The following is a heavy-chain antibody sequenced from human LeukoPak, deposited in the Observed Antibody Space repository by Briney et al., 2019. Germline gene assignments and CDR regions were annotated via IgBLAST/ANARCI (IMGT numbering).Heavy chain of an antibody. CDR1: GGSISSYY. Sequence: SETLSLTCTVSGGSISSYYWSWIRQPPGKGLEWIGYIYTSGSTNYNPSLKSRVTISVDTSKNQFSLKLSSVTAADTAAYYCARQRWQQLVPWFDPWGQGTLVTVSS. CDR2: IYTSGST. CDR3: ARQRWQQLVPWFDP. J-gene: IGHJ5*02. V-gene: IGHV4-4*09. D-gene: IGHD6-13*01.